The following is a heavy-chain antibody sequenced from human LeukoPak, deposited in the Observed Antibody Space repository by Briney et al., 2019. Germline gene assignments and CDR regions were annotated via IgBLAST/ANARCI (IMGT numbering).Heavy chain of an antibody. D-gene: IGHD3-10*01. V-gene: IGHV4-39*01. Sequence: SETLSLTCTVSGGSISSSSYYWVWMRQPPGKGLEWIGSIYYSGSTYYNPSLKSRVTISVDTSKNQFSLRLNSVTAADTAVYYCARHTPMVRGVMKYYFDYWGQGTLATVSS. CDR3: ARHTPMVRGVMKYYFDY. CDR2: IYYSGST. J-gene: IGHJ4*02. CDR1: GGSISSSSYY.